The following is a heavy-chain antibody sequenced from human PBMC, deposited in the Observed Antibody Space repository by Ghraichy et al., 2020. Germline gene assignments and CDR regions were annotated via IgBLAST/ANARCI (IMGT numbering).Heavy chain of an antibody. J-gene: IGHJ4*02. CDR3: ARGGGGGGYSGPTDYFDY. Sequence: GESLNISCKGSGYSFTSYWIGWVRQMPGKGLEWMGIIYPGDSDTRYSPSFQGQVTISADKSISTAYLQWSSLKASDTAMYYCARGGGGGGYSGPTDYFDYWGQGTLVTVSS. V-gene: IGHV5-51*01. CDR2: IYPGDSDT. CDR1: GYSFTSYW. D-gene: IGHD5-12*01.